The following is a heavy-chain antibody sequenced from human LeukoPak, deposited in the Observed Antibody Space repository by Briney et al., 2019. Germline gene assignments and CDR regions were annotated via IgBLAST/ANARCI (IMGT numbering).Heavy chain of an antibody. CDR1: GYTFTSYY. CDR3: ARGIVGASNWFDP. J-gene: IGHJ5*02. Sequence: ASVKVSCKASGYTFTSYYMHWVRQAPGQGLEWMGIINPSGGSTNYAQKLQGRVTMTTDTSTSTAYMELRSLRSDDTAVYYCARGIVGASNWFDPWGQGTLVTVSS. D-gene: IGHD1-26*01. V-gene: IGHV1-46*01. CDR2: INPSGGST.